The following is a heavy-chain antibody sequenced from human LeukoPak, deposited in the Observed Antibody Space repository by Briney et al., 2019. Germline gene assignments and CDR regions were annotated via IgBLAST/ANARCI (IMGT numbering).Heavy chain of an antibody. V-gene: IGHV4-61*08. Sequence: SETLSLTCTVSVGSISSGGYYWSWIRQPPGKGLEWIGYIYYSGSTNYNPSLKSRVTISVDTSKNEFSLKLSSVTAADTAVYYCARGYSSGWYNWFDPWGQGTLVTVSS. CDR1: VGSISSGGYY. CDR3: ARGYSSGWYNWFDP. J-gene: IGHJ5*02. CDR2: IYYSGST. D-gene: IGHD6-19*01.